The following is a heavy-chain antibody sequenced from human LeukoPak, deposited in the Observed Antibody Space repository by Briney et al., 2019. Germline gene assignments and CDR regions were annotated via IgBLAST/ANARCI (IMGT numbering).Heavy chain of an antibody. D-gene: IGHD4-23*01. V-gene: IGHV3-7*03. J-gene: IGHJ4*02. CDR3: ARGPSHDYGGNPYGDY. CDR1: GFTFSSYW. Sequence: GGSLRLSCAASGFTFSSYWMSWVRQAPGKGLEWVANIKQDGSEKYYVDSVKGRFTISRDNAKNSLYLQMNSLRAEDTAVYYCARGPSHDYGGNPYGDYWGQGTLVTVSS. CDR2: IKQDGSEK.